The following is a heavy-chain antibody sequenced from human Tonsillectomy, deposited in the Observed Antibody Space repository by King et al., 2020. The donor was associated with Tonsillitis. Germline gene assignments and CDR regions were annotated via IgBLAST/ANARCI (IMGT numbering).Heavy chain of an antibody. V-gene: IGHV5-51*03. D-gene: IGHD6-13*01. CDR1: GYTFTNYW. CDR3: ASLGYSSSWYEDAFDI. Sequence: QLVQSEAEVKKPGESLKISCKDSGYTFTNYWIAWVRQMPGKGLEWMGIIDPGDSDTRYSPSFQGQVTISADESISTAYLQWSSLKASDTAMYYCASLGYSSSWYEDAFDIWGQGTMVTVSS. CDR2: IDPGDSDT. J-gene: IGHJ3*02.